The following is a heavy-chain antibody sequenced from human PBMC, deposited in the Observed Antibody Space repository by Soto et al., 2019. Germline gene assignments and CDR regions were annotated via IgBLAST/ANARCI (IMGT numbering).Heavy chain of an antibody. D-gene: IGHD6-13*01. V-gene: IGHV1-69*01. CDR3: ARSPRGGYSSSWANFDY. CDR2: IIPIFGKA. CDR1: GGTFNSYA. J-gene: IGHJ4*02. Sequence: QVQLVQSGAEVKKPGSSVKVSCKASGGTFNSYAISWVRQAPGQGLEWMGGIIPIFGKANYAQKFHGRVTITADDSTSTAYLELSSLRSEDTAIYYCARSPRGGYSSSWANFDYWAQGTLVTVSS.